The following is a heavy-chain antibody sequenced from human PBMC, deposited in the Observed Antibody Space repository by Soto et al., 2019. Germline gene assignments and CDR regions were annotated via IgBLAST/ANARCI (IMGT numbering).Heavy chain of an antibody. CDR1: RDAISSVNW. CDR3: ATFSGFFTISPFDA. J-gene: IGHJ5*02. D-gene: IGHD3-3*01. V-gene: IGHV4-4*02. Sequence: SETLSLTCAASRDAISSVNWLSCVRQSPGKGLEWIGEIYHSGSTNYNPSLKSRVSMSVDKSNNQFSLQLTSVTAADTAVYYCATFSGFFTISPFDAWGQGILVT. CDR2: IYHSGST.